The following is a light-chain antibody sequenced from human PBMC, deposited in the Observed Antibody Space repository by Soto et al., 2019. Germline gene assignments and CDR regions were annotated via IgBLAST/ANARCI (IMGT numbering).Light chain of an antibody. Sequence: DVVMTQSPLSLPVTPGEPASISCNSSQRLLHSNGFNYLDWYLQRPGQSPQLLIYLGSNRASGVPDRFSGSGSGRDFTLKISRVEAEDVGVYYCMQALQSPRTFGHGSKLEIK. CDR1: QRLLHSNGFNY. V-gene: IGKV2-28*01. CDR2: LGS. CDR3: MQALQSPRT. J-gene: IGKJ2*01.